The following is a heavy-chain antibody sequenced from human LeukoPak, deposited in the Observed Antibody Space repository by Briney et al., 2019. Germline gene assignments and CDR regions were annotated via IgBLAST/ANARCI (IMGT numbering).Heavy chain of an antibody. J-gene: IGHJ4*02. CDR1: GYSFTSYL. V-gene: IGHV5-51*01. CDR3: ARGYCGGDCYSFHFDY. D-gene: IGHD2-21*02. CDR2: IYPGDSDT. Sequence: GEALKISYNGSGYSFTSYLIGWVRQMPGKGLEWMGIIYPGDSDTRYSPSFEGQVTISADKSSSTAYLQWSSLKASDTAMYYCARGYCGGDCYSFHFDYWGQGTLVTVSS.